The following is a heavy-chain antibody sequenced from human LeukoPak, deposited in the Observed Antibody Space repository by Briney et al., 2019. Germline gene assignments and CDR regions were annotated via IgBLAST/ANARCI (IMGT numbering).Heavy chain of an antibody. J-gene: IGHJ6*02. CDR2: IIPIFGTA. CDR3: ARDGVPDTAMVTGRAYYYYGMDV. V-gene: IGHV1-69*13. CDR1: GGTFSSYA. D-gene: IGHD5-18*01. Sequence: GASVKVSCKASGGTFSSYAISWVRQAPGQGLEWMGGIIPIFGTANYAQKFQGRVTITADESTSTAYMELSSLRSEDTAVYYCARDGVPDTAMVTGRAYYYYGMDVWGQGTTVTVSS.